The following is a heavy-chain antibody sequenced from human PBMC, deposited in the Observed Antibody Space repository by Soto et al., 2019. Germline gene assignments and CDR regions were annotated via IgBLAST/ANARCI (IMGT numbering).Heavy chain of an antibody. D-gene: IGHD2-2*01. CDR1: GGSVSSGSYY. V-gene: IGHV4-61*01. CDR3: ASGIVLVPAASGWFAP. Sequence: SETLSLTCTVSGGSVSSGSYYWSWIRQPPGKGLEWIGYIYYSGSTNYNPSLKSRVTISVDTSKNQFSLKLSSVTAADTAVYYCASGIVLVPAASGWFAPWGQGTLVTVSS. CDR2: IYYSGST. J-gene: IGHJ5*02.